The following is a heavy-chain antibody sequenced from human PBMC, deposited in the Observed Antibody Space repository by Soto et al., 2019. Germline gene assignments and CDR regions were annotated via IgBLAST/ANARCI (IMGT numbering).Heavy chain of an antibody. D-gene: IGHD3-3*01. J-gene: IGHJ5*02. CDR2: IDYSGKT. CDR1: GASINSDPYF. Sequence: QVQLQESGPGLVKPSETLSLRCSVSGASINSDPYFWAWIRQSPGRGLEWIGSIDYSGKTYYNPSLKSRVTISVDPPKSQFSLNMSAVTAADTAVYFCARQGCKMRSLEWLAIDPWGHGTLVTVSS. V-gene: IGHV4-39*01. CDR3: ARQGCKMRSLEWLAIDP.